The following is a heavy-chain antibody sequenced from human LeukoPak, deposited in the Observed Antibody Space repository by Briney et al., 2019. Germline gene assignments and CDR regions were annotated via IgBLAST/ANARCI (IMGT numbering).Heavy chain of an antibody. CDR2: IFSSGEYK. CDR1: GFTFSISN. D-gene: IGHD5-18*01. Sequence: GGSLRLSCAASGFTFSISNMNWVRQAPGKGLEWVSSIFSSGEYKFYADSLKGRFTISRDNAKNTLYLQLNSLRAEDSAVYYCARGRAYTYGKEVVFDYWGQGTLVTASS. V-gene: IGHV3-21*06. CDR3: ARGRAYTYGKEVVFDY. J-gene: IGHJ4*02.